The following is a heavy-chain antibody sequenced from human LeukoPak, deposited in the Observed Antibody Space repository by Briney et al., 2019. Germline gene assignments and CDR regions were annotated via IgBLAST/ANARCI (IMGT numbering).Heavy chain of an antibody. Sequence: GGSLRLSCAASGFTFTNYATHWVRQAPGKGLEYVSTISSTGGNTYYANSVKGRFTISRDNSKNTLHLQMGSLRAEDMAVYYCAADSSGSFFDFWGRGTLVTVSS. CDR1: GFTFTNYA. D-gene: IGHD3-22*01. J-gene: IGHJ4*02. V-gene: IGHV3-64*01. CDR3: AADSSGSFFDF. CDR2: ISSTGGNT.